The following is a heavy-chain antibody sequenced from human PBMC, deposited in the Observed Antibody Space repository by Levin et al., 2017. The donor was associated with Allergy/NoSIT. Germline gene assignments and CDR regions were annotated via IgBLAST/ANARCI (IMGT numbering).Heavy chain of an antibody. CDR2: IYLSGST. Sequence: SETLSLTCAVSGGSISSGGYSWSWIRQPPGKGLEWIGNIYLSGSTNDNSSLKSRVTMSVDRSKNQFSLKLSYVVAADTAVYYCARVAGYSYGYYLDYWGPGTLLTVSS. V-gene: IGHV4-30-2*01. CDR1: GGSISSGGYS. J-gene: IGHJ4*02. CDR3: ARVAGYSYGYYLDY. D-gene: IGHD5-18*01.